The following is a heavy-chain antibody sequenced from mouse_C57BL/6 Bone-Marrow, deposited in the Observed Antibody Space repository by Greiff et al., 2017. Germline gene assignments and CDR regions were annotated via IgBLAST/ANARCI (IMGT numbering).Heavy chain of an antibody. D-gene: IGHD2-3*01. V-gene: IGHV5-4*01. Sequence: EVNLVESGGGLVKPGGSLKLSCAASGFTFSSYAMSWVRQTPEKRLEWVATISDGGSYTYYPDNVKGRFTISRDNAKNNLYLQMSHLKSEDTAMYYCARDGWFTFAYWGQGTLVTVSA. J-gene: IGHJ3*01. CDR2: ISDGGSYT. CDR1: GFTFSSYA. CDR3: ARDGWFTFAY.